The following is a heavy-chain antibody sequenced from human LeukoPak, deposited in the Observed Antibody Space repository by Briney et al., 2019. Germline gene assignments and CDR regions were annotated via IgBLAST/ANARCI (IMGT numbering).Heavy chain of an antibody. CDR1: GFTFRSYG. CDR3: ATYNSGTLDY. V-gene: IGHV3-33*03. D-gene: IGHD1-1*01. CDR2: IWYGGSKK. Sequence: VGSLRLSCAPSGFTFRSYGMHWVRQAPGKGLEWVAIIWYGGSKKYCADSVKGRFTVSRDNSNNMLYLQMDSLRAEDTAVYYCATYNSGTLDYWGQGTLVTVSS. J-gene: IGHJ4*02.